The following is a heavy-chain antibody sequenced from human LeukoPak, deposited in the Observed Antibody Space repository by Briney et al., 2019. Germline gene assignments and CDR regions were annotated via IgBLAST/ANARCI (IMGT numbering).Heavy chain of an antibody. CDR3: AGVRVNGGEYDY. Sequence: PSETLSLTCTVSGGSISSYYWSWIRQPPGKGLEWIGYIYYSGSTNYNPSLKSRVTISVDTSKNQFSLKLSSVTAADTAVYYCAGVRVNGGEYDYWGQGTLVTVSS. D-gene: IGHD3-10*01. J-gene: IGHJ4*02. V-gene: IGHV4-59*01. CDR1: GGSISSYY. CDR2: IYYSGST.